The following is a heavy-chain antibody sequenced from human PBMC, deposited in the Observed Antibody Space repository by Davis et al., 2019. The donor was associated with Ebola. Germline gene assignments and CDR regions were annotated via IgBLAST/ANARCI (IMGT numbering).Heavy chain of an antibody. Sequence: GESLKISCAASGFTFTRDWMTWVRQAPGKGLEWVSNISSSSSSIYYADSVKGRFTISRDNAKNSLYLQMNSLRDEDTAVYYCARSLRFLEWLYQDAFDIWGQGTMVTVCS. CDR1: GFTFTRDW. CDR3: ARSLRFLEWLYQDAFDI. J-gene: IGHJ3*02. D-gene: IGHD3-3*01. CDR2: ISSSSSSI. V-gene: IGHV3-48*02.